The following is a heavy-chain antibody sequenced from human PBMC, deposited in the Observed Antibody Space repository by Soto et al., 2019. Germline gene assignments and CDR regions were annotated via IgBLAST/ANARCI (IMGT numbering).Heavy chain of an antibody. Sequence: TLSLTCHVSGGSIHNSHPFCRRVRHPPGRGPEFLGSVYYSGGTYYNPSRKSRVTVSVDTSKNQVSLRVRSVTVAETAMYYCVRVVEAATRHTDFDSWGQGIVVTVS. V-gene: IGHV4-39*01. CDR3: VRVVEAATRHTDFDS. D-gene: IGHD2-15*01. CDR1: GGSIHNSHPF. CDR2: VYYSGGT. J-gene: IGHJ4*02.